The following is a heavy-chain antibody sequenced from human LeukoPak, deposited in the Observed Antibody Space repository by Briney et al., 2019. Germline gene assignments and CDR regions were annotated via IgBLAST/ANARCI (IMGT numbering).Heavy chain of an antibody. J-gene: IGHJ4*02. CDR1: GFTFSSYS. D-gene: IGHD3-22*01. CDR2: ISSSSYI. V-gene: IGHV3-21*01. CDR3: ARARADYYDSSGYYYAY. Sequence: GGSLRLSCAASGFTFSSYSMNWVRQAPGKGLEWVSSISSSSYIYYADSVKGRFTISRDNAKNSLYLQMNSLRAEDTAVYYCARARADYYDSSGYYYAYWGQGTLVTVSS.